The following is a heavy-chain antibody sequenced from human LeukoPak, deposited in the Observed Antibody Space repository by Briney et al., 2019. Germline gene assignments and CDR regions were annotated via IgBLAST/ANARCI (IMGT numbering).Heavy chain of an antibody. CDR3: ARDHLRYFDY. Sequence: GSVRVSCAASGYTFTGYYMRWVRQAPGQGLEWMVWINPNSGGTNYAQKFQGRVTMTRDTSISTAYMELSRLRSDDTAVYYRARDHLRYFDYWGQGTLVTVSS. V-gene: IGHV1-2*02. CDR1: GYTFTGYY. J-gene: IGHJ4*02. CDR2: INPNSGGT.